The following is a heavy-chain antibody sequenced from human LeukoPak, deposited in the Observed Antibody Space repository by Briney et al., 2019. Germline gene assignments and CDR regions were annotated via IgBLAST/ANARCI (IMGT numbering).Heavy chain of an antibody. CDR1: GGSISSSSYY. CDR2: IYYSGST. V-gene: IGHV4-39*07. D-gene: IGHD3-10*01. CDR3: ARGHLWFGELFYYYYGMDV. Sequence: SPSETLSLTCTVSGGSISSSSYYWGWIRQPPGKGLEWIGSIYYSGSTYYNPSLKSRVTISVDTSKNQFSLKLSSVTAADTAVYYCARGHLWFGELFYYYYGMDVWGQGTTVTVSS. J-gene: IGHJ6*02.